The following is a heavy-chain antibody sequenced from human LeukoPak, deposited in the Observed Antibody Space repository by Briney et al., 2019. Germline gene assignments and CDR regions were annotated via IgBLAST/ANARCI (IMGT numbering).Heavy chain of an antibody. D-gene: IGHD3-3*01. CDR2: ISGSGSST. CDR1: GFTFTSYA. CDR3: AKDHDPYDFWSGYYPLDFDY. Sequence: PGGSLRLSCAASGFTFTSYAMSWVRQAPGKGLEWVSAISGSGSSTYYADSVKGRFTISRDNSKNTLYLQMNSLRAEDTAVYYCAKDHDPYDFWSGYYPLDFDYWGQGTLVTVSS. J-gene: IGHJ4*02. V-gene: IGHV3-23*01.